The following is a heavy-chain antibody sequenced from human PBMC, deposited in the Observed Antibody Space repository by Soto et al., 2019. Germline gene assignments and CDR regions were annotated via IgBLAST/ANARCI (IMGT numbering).Heavy chain of an antibody. CDR1: GFSLRNTRMG. CDR2: IFSNDAK. CDR3: ARSLYVDYVHWYFDL. J-gene: IGHJ2*01. Sequence: QVTLKESGPVLVKPTETLTLTCTVSGFSLRNTRMGVSWIRQSPGKALECLAHIFSNDAKSYSPSLKSRLAISRDTSKSQVVLTMTNVAPVDTATYYCARSLYVDYVHWYFDLWGRGTLVTVSS. V-gene: IGHV2-26*01. D-gene: IGHD4-17*01.